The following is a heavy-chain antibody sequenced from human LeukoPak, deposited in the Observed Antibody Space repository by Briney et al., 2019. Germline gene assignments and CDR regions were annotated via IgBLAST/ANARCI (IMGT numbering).Heavy chain of an antibody. V-gene: IGHV3-23*01. Sequence: GGSLRLSCAASGFPLSIHWMHWVRQAPGKGLEWVSSISGSGGSTYYADSVKGRFTISRDNSKNTLYVQMDSLRAEDTAVYYCAKARYCSGGSCYHDYWGQGTLVTVSS. CDR2: ISGSGGST. J-gene: IGHJ4*02. CDR1: GFPLSIHW. D-gene: IGHD2-15*01. CDR3: AKARYCSGGSCYHDY.